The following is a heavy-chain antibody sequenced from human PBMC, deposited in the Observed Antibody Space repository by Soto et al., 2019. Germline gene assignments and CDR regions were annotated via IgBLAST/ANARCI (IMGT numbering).Heavy chain of an antibody. V-gene: IGHV4-39*01. CDR1: GGSISRSTYY. Sequence: SETLSLTCTVSGGSISRSTYYWGWLRQPPGKGLEWIGTIYHSGSTSYNPSLRSRVTMFVDTSQNQFSLKLTSLTVADTAVYYCARHSPGLFDPRGQGTLVTVS. CDR2: IYHSGST. CDR3: ARHSPGLFDP. J-gene: IGHJ5*02.